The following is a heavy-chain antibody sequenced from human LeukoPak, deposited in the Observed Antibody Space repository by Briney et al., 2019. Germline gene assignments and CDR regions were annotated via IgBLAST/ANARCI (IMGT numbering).Heavy chain of an antibody. Sequence: SETLSLTCTVSGGSISSSSHYWGWIRQPPGKGLEWIGSICYSGSTYYNPSLESRVTISVDTSKNQFSLKLTSVTAADTAVYYCARKAVGDTSNYFDFWGQGTLVTVSS. J-gene: IGHJ4*02. CDR3: ARKAVGDTSNYFDF. D-gene: IGHD1-26*01. CDR1: GGSISSSSHY. CDR2: ICYSGST. V-gene: IGHV4-39*01.